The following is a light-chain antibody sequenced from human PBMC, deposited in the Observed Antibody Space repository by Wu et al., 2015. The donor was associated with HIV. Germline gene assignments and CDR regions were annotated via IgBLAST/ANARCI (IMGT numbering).Light chain of an antibody. Sequence: EIVLTQSPGTLSLSPGERATLSCTASQTITNTYLAWYQQRPGQAPRLLIYGTSSRATGVPDRFSGSGSGTDFTLTISRLDPEDFATYYCQQGATSPITFGQGTRLDIK. CDR1: QTITNTY. CDR3: QQGATSPIT. J-gene: IGKJ5*01. CDR2: GTS. V-gene: IGKV3-20*01.